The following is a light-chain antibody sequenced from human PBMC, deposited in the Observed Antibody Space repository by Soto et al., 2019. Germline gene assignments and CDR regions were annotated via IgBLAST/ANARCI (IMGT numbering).Light chain of an antibody. CDR3: QQYINWPRT. J-gene: IGKJ1*01. Sequence: EVVMTQSPATLSVSPGERATLSCRASQSVSSNLAWYQQKPDQAPRLLIYGASIRATDIPARFIGSGSGTEFTLTISSLQSEDFAVYYCQQYINWPRTFGQGTKVDIK. CDR1: QSVSSN. V-gene: IGKV3-15*01. CDR2: GAS.